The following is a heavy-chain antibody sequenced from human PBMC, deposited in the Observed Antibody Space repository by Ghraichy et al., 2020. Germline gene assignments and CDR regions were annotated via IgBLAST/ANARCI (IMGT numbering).Heavy chain of an antibody. CDR3: ARVGVTGYYYYMDV. CDR1: GGSISTYY. J-gene: IGHJ6*03. Sequence: SETLSLTCTVSGGSISTYYGSWIRQLPGKGLEWIGYIYYSGSTNYNPSLKSRVTMSIDTSKNQFSLKLSSVTAADTAVYYCARVGVTGYYYYMDVCGKGTTVTVSS. D-gene: IGHD2-21*02. CDR2: IYYSGST. V-gene: IGHV4-59*01.